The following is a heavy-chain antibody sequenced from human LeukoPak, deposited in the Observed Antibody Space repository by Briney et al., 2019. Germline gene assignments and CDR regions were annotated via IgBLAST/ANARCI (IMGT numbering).Heavy chain of an antibody. CDR3: ARQLCSSTSCYATNFDL. CDR2: IYPGDSDT. Sequence: GESLKISCKGSGYSFTSYWISWVRQMPGKGLEWMGIIYPGDSDTRYSPSFQGQVTISADKSISTAYLQWSSLKASDTAMYYCARQLCSSTSCYATNFDLWGRGTLVTVSS. D-gene: IGHD2-2*01. J-gene: IGHJ2*01. V-gene: IGHV5-51*01. CDR1: GYSFTSYW.